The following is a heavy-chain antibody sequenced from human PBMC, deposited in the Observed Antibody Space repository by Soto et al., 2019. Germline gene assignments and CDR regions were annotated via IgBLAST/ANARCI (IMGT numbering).Heavy chain of an antibody. CDR2: IYYSGST. CDR3: AREVRGATIDY. V-gene: IGHV4-59*01. J-gene: IGHJ4*02. CDR1: GGSISSYY. Sequence: SETLSLTCTVSGGSISSYYWSWIRQPPGKGVEWIGYIYYSGSTNYNPSLKNRFTISVDTSKNQFSRKLSSVTAADTAVYYCAREVRGATIDYWGQGTLVTVSS. D-gene: IGHD3-16*01.